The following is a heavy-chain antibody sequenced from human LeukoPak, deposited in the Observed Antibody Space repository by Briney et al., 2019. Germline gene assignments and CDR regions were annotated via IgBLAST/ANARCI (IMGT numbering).Heavy chain of an antibody. V-gene: IGHV4-61*02. CDR2: IYTSGST. CDR3: AISPLLAAAVTIDY. J-gene: IGHJ4*02. CDR1: GGSISSGSYY. Sequence: SETLSLTCTVSGGSISSGSYYWSWIRQPAGKGLEWIGRIYTSGSTNYNPSLKSRVTISVDTSKNQFSLKLSSVTAADTAVYYRAISPLLAAAVTIDYWGQGTLLTVSS. D-gene: IGHD6-13*01.